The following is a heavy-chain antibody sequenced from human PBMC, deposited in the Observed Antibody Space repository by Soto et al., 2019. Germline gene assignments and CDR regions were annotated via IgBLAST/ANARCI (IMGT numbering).Heavy chain of an antibody. Sequence: LSLTCTVSGASVSSGHYYCSLIRQPPGKGLEWIGYIHYSGATYYNPSLLSRVAISLDTSKKHFSLTLRSVTAADTAVYFCARELNAPSPWDTYYFDSSGQGTLVTVSS. CDR1: GASVSSGHYY. V-gene: IGHV4-30-4*01. D-gene: IGHD5-18*01. J-gene: IGHJ4*02. CDR3: ARELNAPSPWDTYYFDS. CDR2: IHYSGAT.